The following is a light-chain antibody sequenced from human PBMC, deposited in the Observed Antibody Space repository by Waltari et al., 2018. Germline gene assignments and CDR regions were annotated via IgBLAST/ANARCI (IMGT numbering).Light chain of an antibody. CDR3: QQYNNWPPYT. CDR1: QSVSSN. Sequence: EIVMTQSPATLSVSPGERATLSCRASQSVSSNLAWDQQKPGQAPRHLIYGASTRATGIPARFSGSGSGTEFTLTISSMQSEDFAVYYCQQYNNWPPYTFGQGTKLEIK. J-gene: IGKJ2*01. V-gene: IGKV3-15*01. CDR2: GAS.